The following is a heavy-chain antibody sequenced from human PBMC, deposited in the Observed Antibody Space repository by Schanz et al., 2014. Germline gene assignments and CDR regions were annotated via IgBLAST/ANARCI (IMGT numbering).Heavy chain of an antibody. Sequence: QVQLQESGPGLVKPSETLSLTCTVSGDSISSYSWSWIRRPAGKGLEWIGRIYTSGATNYNPSLKSRLTMSVDTSKNQVSLKLRSVTAADTAVYYCARGNDIQVWSLDYWGQGTLVIVSS. D-gene: IGHD5-18*01. CDR1: GDSISSYS. J-gene: IGHJ4*02. CDR2: IYTSGAT. V-gene: IGHV4-4*07. CDR3: ARGNDIQVWSLDY.